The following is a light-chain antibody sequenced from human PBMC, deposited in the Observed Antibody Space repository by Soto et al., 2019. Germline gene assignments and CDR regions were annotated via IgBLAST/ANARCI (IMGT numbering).Light chain of an antibody. J-gene: IGLJ3*02. CDR3: CSYAGSRSWV. CDR1: SNDVGNYNL. Sequence: QSVLTQPASVSGSPGQSITMSCTGTSNDVGNYNLVSWYQQHPGKAPKLMIYEGSKRPSGVSNRFSGSKSGNTASLTISGLQAEDEADYYCCSYAGSRSWVFGGGTKVTVL. V-gene: IGLV2-23*01. CDR2: EGS.